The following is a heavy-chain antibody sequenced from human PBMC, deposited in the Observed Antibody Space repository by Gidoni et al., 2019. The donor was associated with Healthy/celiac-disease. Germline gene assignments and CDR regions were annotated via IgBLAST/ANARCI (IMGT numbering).Heavy chain of an antibody. CDR2: ISYDGSNK. Sequence: QVQLVESGGGVVQPGRSLRLSCAASGFTFSSYAMPWVRQAPGKGLEWVAVISYDGSNKYYADSVKGRFTISRDNSKNTLYLQMNSLRAEDTAVYYCARDADGEGIAARRYYYYGMDVWGQGTTVTVSS. CDR3: ARDADGEGIAARRYYYYGMDV. CDR1: GFTFSSYA. D-gene: IGHD6-6*01. V-gene: IGHV3-30-3*01. J-gene: IGHJ6*02.